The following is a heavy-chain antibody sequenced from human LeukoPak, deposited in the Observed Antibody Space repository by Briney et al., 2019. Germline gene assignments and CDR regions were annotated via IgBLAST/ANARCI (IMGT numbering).Heavy chain of an antibody. D-gene: IGHD6-6*01. V-gene: IGHV1-69*05. Sequence: SVKVSCKASGGTFSSYAISWVRQAPGQGLEWMGGIIPIFGTANYAQKFRGRVTITTDESTSTAYMELSSLRSEDTAVYYCAREGGSSSSGTFDYWGQGTLVTVSS. J-gene: IGHJ4*02. CDR1: GGTFSSYA. CDR2: IIPIFGTA. CDR3: AREGGSSSSGTFDY.